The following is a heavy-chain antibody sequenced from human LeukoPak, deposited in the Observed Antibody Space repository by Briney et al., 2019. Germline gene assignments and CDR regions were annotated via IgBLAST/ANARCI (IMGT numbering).Heavy chain of an antibody. CDR3: ARGGGYCSSTSCLPLDY. CDR1: GGSISSGDYY. Sequence: SETLSLTCTVSGGSISSGDYYWSWIRQPPGKGPEWIGYIYYSGSTYYNPSLKSRVTISVDTSKNQFSLKLSSVTAADTAVYYCARGGGYCSSTSCLPLDYWGQGTLVTVSS. J-gene: IGHJ4*02. V-gene: IGHV4-30-4*08. D-gene: IGHD2-2*01. CDR2: IYYSGST.